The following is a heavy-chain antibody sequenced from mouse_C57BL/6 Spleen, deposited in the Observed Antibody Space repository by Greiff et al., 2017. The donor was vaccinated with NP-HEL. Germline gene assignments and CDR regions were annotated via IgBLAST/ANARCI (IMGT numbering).Heavy chain of an antibody. Sequence: QVQLQQSGAELVRPGASVTLSCKASGYTFTDYEMHWVKQTPVHGLEWIGAIDPETGGPAYNQKFKGKAILTADKSSSTASMELRSLTSEDSAVYYCTRAIYSNYGYFDGWGTGTTVTVSS. D-gene: IGHD2-5*01. CDR2: IDPETGGP. J-gene: IGHJ1*03. CDR3: TRAIYSNYGYFDG. V-gene: IGHV1-15*01. CDR1: GYTFTDYE.